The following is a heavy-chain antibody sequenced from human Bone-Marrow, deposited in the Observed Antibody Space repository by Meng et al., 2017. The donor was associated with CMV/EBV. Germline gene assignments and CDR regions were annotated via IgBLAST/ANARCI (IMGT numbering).Heavy chain of an antibody. V-gene: IGHV3-21*01. CDR3: ARGEVFLKGLNQYGMDV. Sequence: GESLKISCAASGFTFSSYSMNWVRQAPGKGLEWVSSISSSSSYIYYADSVKGRFTISRDNANNSLYLQMNSLRAEDTAVFYCARGEVFLKGLNQYGMDVWGQGTTVTVSS. CDR2: ISSSSSYI. CDR1: GFTFSSYS. J-gene: IGHJ6*02.